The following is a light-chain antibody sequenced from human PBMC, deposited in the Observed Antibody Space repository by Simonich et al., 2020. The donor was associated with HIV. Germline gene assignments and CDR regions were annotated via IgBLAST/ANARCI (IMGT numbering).Light chain of an antibody. CDR3: QQSYSTPQT. Sequence: DIQMTQSPSTLSASVGARVTHPCRASQSISTWLAWYQQKPGKAPKLLIYAASSLQSGVSSRFSGSGSGTDFTLTISSLQPEDFATYYCQQSYSTPQTFGQGTKVEIK. J-gene: IGKJ1*01. V-gene: IGKV1-39*01. CDR1: QSISTW. CDR2: AAS.